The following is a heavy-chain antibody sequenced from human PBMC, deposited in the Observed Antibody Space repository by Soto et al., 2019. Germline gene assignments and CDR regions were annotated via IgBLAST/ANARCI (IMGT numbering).Heavy chain of an antibody. Sequence: QLQLQESGPGLVKPSETLSLTCTVSGGSISSSSYYLGWIRQPPGKGLEWIGSIYYSGSTYYNPSLKSRVTISVDTSKNQFSLKLSSVTAADTAVYYCARMTTVMGFDYWGQGTLVTVSS. CDR1: GGSISSSSYY. J-gene: IGHJ4*02. D-gene: IGHD4-17*01. CDR2: IYYSGST. CDR3: ARMTTVMGFDY. V-gene: IGHV4-39*01.